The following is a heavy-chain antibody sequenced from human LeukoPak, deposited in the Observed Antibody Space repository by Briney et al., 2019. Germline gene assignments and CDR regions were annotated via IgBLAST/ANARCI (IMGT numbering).Heavy chain of an antibody. D-gene: IGHD2-2*01. V-gene: IGHV4-39*07. Sequence: PSETLSLTCTVSGGSISSSSYYWGWIRQPPGKGLEWIGSIYYSGSTYYNPSLKSRVTISADTSKNQFSLKLSSVTAADTAVYYCARGFVQLQNWFDPWGQGTLVTVSS. CDR2: IYYSGST. J-gene: IGHJ5*02. CDR3: ARGFVQLQNWFDP. CDR1: GGSISSSSYY.